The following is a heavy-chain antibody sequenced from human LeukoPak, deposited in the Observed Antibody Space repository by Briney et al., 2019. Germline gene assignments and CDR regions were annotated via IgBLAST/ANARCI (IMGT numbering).Heavy chain of an antibody. CDR3: ARDGPPRLSSGWYGYFDY. CDR1: GYTFTSYG. Sequence: ASVKVSFKASGYTFTSYGISWVRQAPGQGLEWMGWISAYNGNTNYAQKLQGRVTMTTDTSTSTAYMELRSLRSDDTAVYYCARDGPPRLSSGWYGYFDYWGQGTLVTVSS. J-gene: IGHJ4*02. V-gene: IGHV1-18*01. D-gene: IGHD6-19*01. CDR2: ISAYNGNT.